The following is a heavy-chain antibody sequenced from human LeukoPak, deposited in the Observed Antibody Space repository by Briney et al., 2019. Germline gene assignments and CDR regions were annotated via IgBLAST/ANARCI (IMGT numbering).Heavy chain of an antibody. Sequence: PSETLSLTCTVSGRYISTDHWSWLRQPPGKGLEWIGYMYYSGSTNYNPSLKSRVTISGDTSKNHFSLKLSSVTAGDTAVYYCERLNSYYFDYWGQGNLVTVSS. V-gene: IGHV4-59*08. CDR2: MYYSGST. D-gene: IGHD5-18*01. CDR3: ERLNSYYFDY. CDR1: GRYISTDH. J-gene: IGHJ4*02.